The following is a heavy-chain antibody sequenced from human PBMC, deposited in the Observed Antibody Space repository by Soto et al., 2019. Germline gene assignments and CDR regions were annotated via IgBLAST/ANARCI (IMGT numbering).Heavy chain of an antibody. J-gene: IGHJ4*02. D-gene: IGHD2-15*01. CDR3: ARLGVVPGGYRLYPGLLDF. CDR1: GGSTSSTNYC. V-gene: IGHV4-39*01. Sequence: SETLSLTCTVSGGSTSSTNYCWGWIRQPPGKGLEWIGTFHAGWSTYKNPSLESRVTISLDTSKNQLSLNLSSVTAADTAVYYCARLGVVPGGYRLYPGLLDFWGQGTLVTVSS. CDR2: FHAGWST.